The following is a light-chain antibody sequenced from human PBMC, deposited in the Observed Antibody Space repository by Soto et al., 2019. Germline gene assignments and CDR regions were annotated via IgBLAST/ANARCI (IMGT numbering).Light chain of an antibody. V-gene: IGKV3-15*01. CDR3: QQYNNWPLT. J-gene: IGKJ4*01. CDR1: QSVSSN. Sequence: EVVMTQSPATLSVSLADRATLSCSASQSVSSNFAWYQQKPGQAPRLLIYGASTRATGIPARFSGSGSGTEFTLTISSLQSEDFAVYSCQQYNNWPLTFGGGTKVDI. CDR2: GAS.